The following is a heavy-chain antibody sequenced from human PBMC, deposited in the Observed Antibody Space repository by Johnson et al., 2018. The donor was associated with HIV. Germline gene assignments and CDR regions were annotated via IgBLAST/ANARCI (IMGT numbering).Heavy chain of an antibody. J-gene: IGHJ3*02. V-gene: IGHV3-33*06. Sequence: QVQLVESGGGVVQPGRSLRLSCAESGFTFSSYGMHWVRQTPGKGLQWVAVIWYDGNNTYYADSVKGRFTISRDNSKNTLYLQMNSLRAEDTTVYYCAKDPVARGFVFDGFDMWGQGTMVTVS. CDR1: GFTFSSYG. CDR3: AKDPVARGFVFDGFDM. CDR2: IWYDGNNT. D-gene: IGHD5-12*01.